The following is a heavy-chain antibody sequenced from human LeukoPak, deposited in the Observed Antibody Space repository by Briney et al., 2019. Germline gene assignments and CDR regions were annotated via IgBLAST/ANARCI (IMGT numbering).Heavy chain of an antibody. CDR2: LSGSGGST. J-gene: IGHJ4*02. CDR3: AKDLSGSYDY. D-gene: IGHD1-26*01. V-gene: IGHV3-23*01. CDR1: GFAFSSYA. Sequence: GGSLRFSCAASGFAFSSYAMSWVRQAPGKGLQWVSALSGSGGSTYYADSVKGRFTISRDNSKNTLYLQMNSLRAEDTAVYYCAKDLSGSYDYWGQGTLVTVSS.